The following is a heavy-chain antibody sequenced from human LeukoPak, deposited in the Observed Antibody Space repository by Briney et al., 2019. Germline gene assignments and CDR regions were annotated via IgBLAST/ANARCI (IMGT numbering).Heavy chain of an antibody. J-gene: IGHJ4*02. CDR3: ARHLKPEGLLWFGDPILYYFDY. Sequence: SSETLSLTCTVSGGSISSYYWSWIRQPPGRGLEWIGYIYYSGSTNYNPSLKSRVTISVDTSKNQFSLKLSSVTAADTAVYYCARHLKPEGLLWFGDPILYYFDYWGQGTLVTVSS. D-gene: IGHD3-10*01. V-gene: IGHV4-59*08. CDR2: IYYSGST. CDR1: GGSISSYY.